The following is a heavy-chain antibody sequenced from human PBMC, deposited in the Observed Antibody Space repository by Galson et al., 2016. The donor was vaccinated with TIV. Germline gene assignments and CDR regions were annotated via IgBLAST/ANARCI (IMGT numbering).Heavy chain of an antibody. V-gene: IGHV4-31*03. CDR1: GDSISRGVYY. CDR3: ARDRPDYDDRYSFDY. J-gene: IGHJ4*02. CDR2: SYYRGNT. D-gene: IGHD4-17*01. Sequence: TLSLTCTVSGDSISRGVYYWSWIRQHPGQGLEWIGYSYYRGNTYYNPSLKSRVNISIDTSKNQFSLTLSSVTAADTAVYYCARDRPDYDDRYSFDYWGQGTLVTVSS.